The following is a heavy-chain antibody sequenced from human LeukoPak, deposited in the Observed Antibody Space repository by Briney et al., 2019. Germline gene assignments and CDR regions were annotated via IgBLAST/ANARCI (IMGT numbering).Heavy chain of an antibody. CDR2: IKKDGSEK. J-gene: IGHJ4*02. CDR3: ANRMYY. V-gene: IGHV3-7*03. CDR1: GFTFSDYW. Sequence: GGSLRLSCAASGFTFSDYWMNWVRQAPGKGLEWVANIKKDGSEKYYVDSVKGRYTISRDNAKNPLYLQMNSLRAEDTAVYYCANRMYYWGQGTLVTVSS.